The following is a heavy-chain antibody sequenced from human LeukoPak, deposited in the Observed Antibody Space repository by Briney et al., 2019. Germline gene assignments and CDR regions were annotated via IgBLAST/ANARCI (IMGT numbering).Heavy chain of an antibody. Sequence: SETLSLTCTVSGDSISGYYWSWIRQPPGKGLEWIGYIYYSGSTNYNPSLKSRVTISIDTSKKQFSLKLRSVTAADTAVYYCARRGRGYDSDLHFDYWGQGTLVPVSS. CDR2: IYYSGST. CDR1: GDSISGYY. D-gene: IGHD5-12*01. J-gene: IGHJ4*02. V-gene: IGHV4-59*08. CDR3: ARRGRGYDSDLHFDY.